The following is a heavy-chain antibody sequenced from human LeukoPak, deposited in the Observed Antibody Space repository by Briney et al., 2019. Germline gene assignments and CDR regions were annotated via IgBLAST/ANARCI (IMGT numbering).Heavy chain of an antibody. Sequence: ASVKVSCKASGYTFSSYGLSWVRQAPGQGLEWMAWISTYNGKTNYAQKFQGRVTVTTDTSTTTAYMEVWSLRSDDTAVYYCARDVGITVADSFDPWGQGTLVTVSS. CDR1: GYTFSSYG. D-gene: IGHD6-13*01. CDR3: ARDVGITVADSFDP. CDR2: ISTYNGKT. V-gene: IGHV1-18*01. J-gene: IGHJ5*02.